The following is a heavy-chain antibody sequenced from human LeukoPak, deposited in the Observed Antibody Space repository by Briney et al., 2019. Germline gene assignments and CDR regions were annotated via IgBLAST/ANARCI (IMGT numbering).Heavy chain of an antibody. CDR1: EFNFFSYG. CDR3: ARELPREVTLDY. CDR2: IFTDVTTT. V-gene: IGHV3-74*01. Sequence: GYPRLSCVASEFNFFSYGMQWVRQAPGKGLVWVSRIFTDVTTTSYADSVKGRFTISRDNAKNTLYLQMNSLRAEDTAVYYCARELPREVTLDYWGQGTLVTVSP. J-gene: IGHJ4*01. D-gene: IGHD2-21*02.